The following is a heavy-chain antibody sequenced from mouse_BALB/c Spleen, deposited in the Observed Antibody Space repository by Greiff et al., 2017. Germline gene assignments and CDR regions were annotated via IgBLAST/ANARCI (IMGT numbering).Heavy chain of an antibody. CDR2: ISYSGST. J-gene: IGHJ3*01. Sequence: EVQLQESGPGLVKPSQSLSLTCTVTGYSITSDYAWNWIRQFPGNKLEWMGYISYSGSTSYNPSLKSRISITRDTSKNQFFLQLNSVTTEDTATYYCAGDYDGCFAYWGQGTLVTVSA. CDR3: AGDYDGCFAY. CDR1: GYSITSDYA. V-gene: IGHV3-2*02. D-gene: IGHD2-4*01.